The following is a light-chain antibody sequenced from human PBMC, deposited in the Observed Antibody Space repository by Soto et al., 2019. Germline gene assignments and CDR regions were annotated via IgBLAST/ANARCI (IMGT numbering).Light chain of an antibody. J-gene: IGKJ5*01. CDR1: QSFRGL. CDR2: EAY. CDR3: QQRHMWPIT. Sequence: EVVLPQSPVSLSLSPGERATLSCRASQSFRGLLAWYQQKPGQAPRILSEEAYNRATGSPPRFSGSGSGTDFTRTISSLEPEDSAVYYCQQRHMWPITFGQGTRLEIK. V-gene: IGKV3-11*01.